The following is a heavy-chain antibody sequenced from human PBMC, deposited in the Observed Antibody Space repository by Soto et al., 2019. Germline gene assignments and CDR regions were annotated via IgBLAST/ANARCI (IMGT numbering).Heavy chain of an antibody. V-gene: IGHV3-53*01. Sequence: GGSLRLSCAASGFTASSNNMNWVRQAPGKGLEWVSISYSGGSTYYADSVKGRFTISRDKSKNTLYLQMNSLRAEDTAVYYCARDGRGYSGYDYDYWGQGTLVTVSS. CDR3: ARDGRGYSGYDYDY. J-gene: IGHJ4*02. CDR2: SYSGGST. D-gene: IGHD5-12*01. CDR1: GFTASSNN.